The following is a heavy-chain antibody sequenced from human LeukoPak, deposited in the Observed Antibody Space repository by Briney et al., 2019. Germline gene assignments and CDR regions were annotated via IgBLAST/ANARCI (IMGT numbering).Heavy chain of an antibody. CDR2: IFHSGST. CDR3: ASAWNWNPLYY. D-gene: IGHD1-1*01. V-gene: IGHV4-59*01. J-gene: IGHJ4*02. CDR1: GGSISSYY. Sequence: SETLSLTCTVSGGSISSYYWSWIRQPPGKRLEWIGYIFHSGSTNYNPSLKSRVTISVDTSKNQFSLRLTSVTAADTAVYYCASAWNWNPLYYWGQGTLVTVSS.